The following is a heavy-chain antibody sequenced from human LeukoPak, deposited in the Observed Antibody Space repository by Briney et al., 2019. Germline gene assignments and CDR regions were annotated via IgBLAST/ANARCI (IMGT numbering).Heavy chain of an antibody. V-gene: IGHV4-39*01. D-gene: IGHD3-22*01. CDR3: DGDYYASSGYYYATRSDP. CDR2: IYYSGST. Sequence: PSETLSLTCTVSGGSISSSSYYWGWIRQPPGKGLEWIGRIYYSGSTYYNPSLKSRVTISVGTAKNQFSLKRSSVTAADTVLYYCDGDYYASSGYYYATRSDPWGQGTLVTVSS. CDR1: GGSISSSSYY. J-gene: IGHJ5*02.